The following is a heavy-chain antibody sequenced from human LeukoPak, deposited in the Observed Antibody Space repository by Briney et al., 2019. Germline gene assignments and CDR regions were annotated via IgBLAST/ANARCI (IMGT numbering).Heavy chain of an antibody. CDR2: IDPNSGVT. J-gene: IGHJ3*01. CDR3: ARELGINAFDV. D-gene: IGHD7-27*01. CDR1: GYTLTDNH. V-gene: IGHV1-2*02. Sequence: ASVKVSCKASGYTLTDNHLYWVRQAPGQGLEWMGWIDPNSGVTNFAQNFQGRLTMTRDTSINTAYMELSRLTSDDTTVYYCARELGINAFDVGGQGTMVTVSS.